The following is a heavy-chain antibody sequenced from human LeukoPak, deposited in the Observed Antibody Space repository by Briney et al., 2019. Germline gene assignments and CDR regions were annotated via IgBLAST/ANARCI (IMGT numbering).Heavy chain of an antibody. Sequence: PGGSLRLSCAASGFTFSSYAMHWVRQAPGKGLEYVSAISSNGGSTYYANSVKGRFTISRDNSKNTLYLQMGSLRAEDMAVYYCARDQGLLWFGELGAYFDYWGQGTLVTVSS. CDR1: GFTFSSYA. CDR2: ISSNGGST. CDR3: ARDQGLLWFGELGAYFDY. V-gene: IGHV3-64*01. D-gene: IGHD3-10*01. J-gene: IGHJ4*02.